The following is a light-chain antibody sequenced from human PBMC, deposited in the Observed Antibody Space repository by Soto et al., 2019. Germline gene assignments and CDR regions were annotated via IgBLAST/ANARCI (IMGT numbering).Light chain of an antibody. CDR1: SSDVGAYDY. CDR2: EVI. Sequence: QSVLTQPASVSGSPGQSITISCTATSSDVGAYDYVSWYQQYPGKAPKLMIYEVINRPSGVSNRFSGSKSGNTASLIISGLQAEDEADYYCSSYTSSSNLVLGGGTKVTVL. CDR3: SSYTSSSNLV. J-gene: IGLJ2*01. V-gene: IGLV2-14*01.